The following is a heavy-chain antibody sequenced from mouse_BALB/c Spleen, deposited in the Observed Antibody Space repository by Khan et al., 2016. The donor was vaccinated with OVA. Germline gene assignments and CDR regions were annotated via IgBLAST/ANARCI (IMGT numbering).Heavy chain of an antibody. J-gene: IGHJ3*01. Sequence: QVQLQQSGAELVRPGVSVKLSCKGSGYTFTDFAMHWVKQSHAKSLEWIGVISTYYDDATYNQKFKGKATMTVDKSSSTAYMELARLTSDDSAIYYCARGSGNARFAYWGQGTLVTVSA. CDR3: ARGSGNARFAY. D-gene: IGHD1-3*01. CDR2: ISTYYDDA. CDR1: GYTFTDFA. V-gene: IGHV1S137*01.